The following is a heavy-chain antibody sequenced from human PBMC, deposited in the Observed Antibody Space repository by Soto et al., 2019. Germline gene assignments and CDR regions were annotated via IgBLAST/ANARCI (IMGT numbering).Heavy chain of an antibody. CDR1: GGSISIYY. J-gene: IGHJ3*02. V-gene: IGHV4-59*01. CDR3: ARQQWLVLNAFDI. CDR2: IYYSGST. D-gene: IGHD6-19*01. Sequence: PSETLSLTCTVSGGSISIYYWSWIRQPPGKGLEWIGYIYYSGSTNYNPSLKSRVTISVDTSKNQFSLKLSSVTAADTAVYYCARQQWLVLNAFDIWGQGTMVTVSS.